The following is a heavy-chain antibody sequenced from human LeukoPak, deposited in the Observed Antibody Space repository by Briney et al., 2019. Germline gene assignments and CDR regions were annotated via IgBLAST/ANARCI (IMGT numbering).Heavy chain of an antibody. V-gene: IGHV3-23*01. Sequence: PGGSLRLSCAASGFTFSSYGMSWVRQAPGKGLEWVSAISGSGGSTYYADSVKGRFTISRDNSKNTLYLQMNSLRAEDTAVYYCAKAALWFGEFRYYYYYYMDVWGKGTTVTISS. J-gene: IGHJ6*03. D-gene: IGHD3-10*01. CDR1: GFTFSSYG. CDR3: AKAALWFGEFRYYYYYYMDV. CDR2: ISGSGGST.